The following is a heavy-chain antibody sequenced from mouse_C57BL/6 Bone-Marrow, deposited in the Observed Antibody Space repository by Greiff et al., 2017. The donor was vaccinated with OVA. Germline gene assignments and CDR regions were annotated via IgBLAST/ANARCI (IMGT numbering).Heavy chain of an antibody. D-gene: IGHD2-4*01. CDR3: ARWMITTGYYFDY. CDR2: INPSSGYT. CDR1: GYTFTSYW. V-gene: IGHV1-7*01. J-gene: IGHJ2*01. Sequence: VQLVESGAELAKPGASVKLSCKASGYTFTSYWMHWVKQRPGQGLEWIGYINPSSGYTKYNQKFKDKATLTADKSSSTAYMQLSSLTYEDSAVYYCARWMITTGYYFDYWGQGTTLTVSS.